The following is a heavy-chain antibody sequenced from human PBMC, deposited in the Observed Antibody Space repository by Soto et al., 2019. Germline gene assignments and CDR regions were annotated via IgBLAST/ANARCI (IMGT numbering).Heavy chain of an antibody. CDR1: GYTFTSYG. CDR2: ISPYNGNT. J-gene: IGHJ5*01. V-gene: IGHV1-18*01. Sequence: QVQLVQSGAEVKKPGASVKVSCKASGYTFTSYGISWVRQAPGQGLEWMGWISPYNGNTKYAQKLPGRVTMTTDRSTSRASMELRSMRSDDKAVSYYARDNPPFDSWGQGTLVTVSS. CDR3: ARDNPPFDS.